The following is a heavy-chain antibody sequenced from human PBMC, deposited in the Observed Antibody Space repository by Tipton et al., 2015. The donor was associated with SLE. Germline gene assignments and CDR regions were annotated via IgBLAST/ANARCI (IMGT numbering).Heavy chain of an antibody. V-gene: IGHV3-30*14. Sequence: SLRLSCAASGFTFSTYAMHWVRQAPGKGLEWVAVISYDGSNKYYADSVKGRFTLSRDTSENTVYLQMNGLRPEDTAVYYCANLERYSGYDYHFDYWGQGTLVTVSS. D-gene: IGHD5-12*01. CDR1: GFTFSTYA. J-gene: IGHJ4*02. CDR3: ANLERYSGYDYHFDY. CDR2: ISYDGSNK.